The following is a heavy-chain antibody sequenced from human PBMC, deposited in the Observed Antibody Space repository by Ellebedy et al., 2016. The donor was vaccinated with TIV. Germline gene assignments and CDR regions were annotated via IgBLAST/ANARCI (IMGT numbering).Heavy chain of an antibody. J-gene: IGHJ5*02. CDR1: RYTFTPYD. D-gene: IGHD2-21*02. V-gene: IGHV1-8*01. Sequence: AASVKVSCKTSRYTFTPYDIKWMRQVNGQGLEWMGWMNPGNGETGYAQKFQGRVTMTREIATGTAYMELRGLRSEDTAVYYCARVTANNWFDEWGQGTLVTVSS. CDR2: MNPGNGET. CDR3: ARVTANNWFDE.